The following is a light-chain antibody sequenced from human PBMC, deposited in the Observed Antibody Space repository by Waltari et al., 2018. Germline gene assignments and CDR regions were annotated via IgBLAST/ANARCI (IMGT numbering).Light chain of an antibody. Sequence: DVVLTQSPLSLSVTLGQSASVSCRSSQSLAFSDGKTYLNWFHQRPGQSPRRLIYKVSNRESGVPDRISGSGSGTDFALKISRVEAEDAGVYYCMEGAQWYTFGQGTKLEIK. CDR3: MEGAQWYT. V-gene: IGKV2-30*01. CDR1: QSLAFSDGKTY. J-gene: IGKJ2*01. CDR2: KVS.